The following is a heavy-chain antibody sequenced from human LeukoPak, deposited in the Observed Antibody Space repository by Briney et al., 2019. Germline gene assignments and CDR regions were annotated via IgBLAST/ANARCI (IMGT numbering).Heavy chain of an antibody. V-gene: IGHV3-48*02. J-gene: IGHJ4*02. CDR3: ARAQTYYGSGSYLY. CDR2: ISSSSSTV. D-gene: IGHD3-10*01. Sequence: TGGSLRLSCAASGFTFSSYAMNWVRQAPGKGLEWVSYISSSSSTVYYADSLKGRFTISRDNAKNSLYLQMNSLRDEDTAVYYCARAQTYYGSGSYLYWGQGTLVTVSS. CDR1: GFTFSSYA.